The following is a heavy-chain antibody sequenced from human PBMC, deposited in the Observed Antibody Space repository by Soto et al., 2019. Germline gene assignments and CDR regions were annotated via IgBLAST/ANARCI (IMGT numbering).Heavy chain of an antibody. CDR3: ARDPPGYCSSTSCHNDAFDI. D-gene: IGHD2-2*01. Sequence: ASVKVSCKASGYTFTSYGISWVRQAPGQGLEWMGWISAYNGNTNYAQKLQGRVTMTTDTSTSTAYMELRSLRSGDTAVYYCARDPPGYCSSTSCHNDAFDIWGQGTMVTVS. CDR2: ISAYNGNT. CDR1: GYTFTSYG. J-gene: IGHJ3*02. V-gene: IGHV1-18*01.